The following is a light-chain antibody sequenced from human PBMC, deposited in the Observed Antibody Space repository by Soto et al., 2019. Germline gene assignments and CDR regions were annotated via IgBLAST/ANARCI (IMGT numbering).Light chain of an antibody. CDR1: QSVTSN. Sequence: EIVLAQSPGTLSLSAGERATLSCGTSQSVTSNYLAWYQQKPGQAPRLLIFGASNRATGIPARFSGSGSGTEFTLTISSLHSEDFAVYYCQQYYRWPQTFGQGTKVDI. J-gene: IGKJ1*01. CDR3: QQYYRWPQT. V-gene: IGKV3-15*01. CDR2: GAS.